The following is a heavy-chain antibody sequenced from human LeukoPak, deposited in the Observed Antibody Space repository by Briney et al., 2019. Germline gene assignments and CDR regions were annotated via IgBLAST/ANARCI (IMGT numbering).Heavy chain of an antibody. CDR1: GFTFSSYG. D-gene: IGHD5-24*01. CDR2: IWYDGSNK. V-gene: IGHV3-30*02. J-gene: IGHJ4*02. Sequence: GGSLRLSCAASGFTFSSYGMHWVRQAPGKGLEWVAVIWYDGSNKYYADSVKGRFTISRDNSKNTLYLQMNSLRAEDTAVYYCAKDRDWYYFDYWGQGTLVTVSS. CDR3: AKDRDWYYFDY.